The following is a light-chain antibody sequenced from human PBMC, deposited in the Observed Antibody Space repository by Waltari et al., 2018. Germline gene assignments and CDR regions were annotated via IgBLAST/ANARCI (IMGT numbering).Light chain of an antibody. CDR2: EVN. V-gene: IGLV2-8*01. Sequence: QSALTQPPSASGSPGQSVTIPCPGTSSDVGAYNHVSWHQQHPGKAPKLMIYEVNKRPSGVPDRFSGSKSGNTASLTVSGLQAEDEADYYCSSYADNTIFVFGTGTKV. CDR3: SSYADNTIFV. CDR1: SSDVGAYNH. J-gene: IGLJ1*01.